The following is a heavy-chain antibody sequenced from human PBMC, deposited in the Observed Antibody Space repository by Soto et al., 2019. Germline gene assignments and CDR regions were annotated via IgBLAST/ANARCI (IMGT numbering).Heavy chain of an antibody. J-gene: IGHJ4*02. Sequence: SETLSLTCTVSGGSISSGGYYWSWIRQHPGKGLEWIGYIYDSGSTYYNPSLKSRVTISVDTSKNQFSLKLSSVTAADTAVYYCAREGASGYYYVVDYWGQGTLVTVSS. D-gene: IGHD3-22*01. CDR2: IYDSGST. V-gene: IGHV4-31*03. CDR1: GGSISSGGYY. CDR3: AREGASGYYYVVDY.